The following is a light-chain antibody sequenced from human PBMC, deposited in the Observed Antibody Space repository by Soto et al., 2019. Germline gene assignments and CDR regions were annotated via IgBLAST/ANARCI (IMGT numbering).Light chain of an antibody. Sequence: DIKMTQSPSSLSASVGDSVTLTCQASEDVSDYVNWYQQKPGRAPKLLIYDASKLETGVPSRFSGSGSGTDFSFTIRDLQPEDFATYYYQLYKNDILTFGRGTRVDIK. CDR3: QLYKNDILT. CDR1: EDVSDY. CDR2: DAS. J-gene: IGKJ4*01. V-gene: IGKV1-33*01.